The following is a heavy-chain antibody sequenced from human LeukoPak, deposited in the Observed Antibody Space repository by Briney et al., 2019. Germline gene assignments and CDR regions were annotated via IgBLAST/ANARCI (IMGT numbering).Heavy chain of an antibody. CDR2: IYHNGRT. Sequence: SETLSLTCTVSSYSISSGYYWGWVRQPPGKGLEWIGSIYHNGRTYYNPSLKSRVTISVDTSRNQFSLKLSSVTAAETAVYYCARASLGGSGDYYPFFDYWGQGTVGTVSS. D-gene: IGHD3-10*01. J-gene: IGHJ4*02. CDR3: ARASLGGSGDYYPFFDY. V-gene: IGHV4-38-2*02. CDR1: SYSISSGYY.